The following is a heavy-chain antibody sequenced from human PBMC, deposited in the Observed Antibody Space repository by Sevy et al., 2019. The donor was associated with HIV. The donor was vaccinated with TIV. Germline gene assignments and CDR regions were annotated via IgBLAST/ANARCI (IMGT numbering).Heavy chain of an antibody. Sequence: GGSLRLSCAASGFIFSSYGMHWVRQAPGKGLEWVAVISYDGSNKYYADSVKGRFTISRDNSKNTLYLQMNSLRAEDTAVYHCAKDFGLDTVMLPIHYWGQGTLVTVSS. CDR3: AKDFGLDTVMLPIHY. V-gene: IGHV3-30*18. CDR2: ISYDGSNK. CDR1: GFIFSSYG. J-gene: IGHJ4*02. D-gene: IGHD3-16*01.